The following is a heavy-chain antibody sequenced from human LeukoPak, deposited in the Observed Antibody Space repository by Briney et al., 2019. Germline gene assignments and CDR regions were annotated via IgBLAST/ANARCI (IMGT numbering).Heavy chain of an antibody. CDR2: ISGSGGST. CDR3: AKTPTQNYYFDY. CDR1: GFTFSSYA. V-gene: IGHV3-23*01. Sequence: GGSLRLSCAASGFTFSSYAMSWVRQAPGKGLEWVSTISGSGGSTYYADSVKGRFTISRDNSKNTLYLQMNSLRAEDTAVYYCAKTPTQNYYFDYWGQGTLVTVSS. J-gene: IGHJ4*02.